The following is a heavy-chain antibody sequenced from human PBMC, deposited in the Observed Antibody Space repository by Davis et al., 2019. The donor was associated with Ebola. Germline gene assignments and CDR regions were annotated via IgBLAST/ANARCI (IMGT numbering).Heavy chain of an antibody. J-gene: IGHJ6*02. CDR3: ARMYSSSWDRGPGDNYYYYGMDV. D-gene: IGHD6-6*01. Sequence: SVKVSCKASGGTFSSYAISWVRQAPGQGLEWMGGIIPIFGTANYAQKFQGRVTITADKSTSTAYMELSSLRSEDTAVYYCARMYSSSWDRGPGDNYYYYGMDVWGQGTTVTVSS. V-gene: IGHV1-69*06. CDR2: IIPIFGTA. CDR1: GGTFSSYA.